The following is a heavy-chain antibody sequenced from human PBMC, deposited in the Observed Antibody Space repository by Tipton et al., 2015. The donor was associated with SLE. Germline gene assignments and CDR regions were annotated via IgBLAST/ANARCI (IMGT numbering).Heavy chain of an antibody. D-gene: IGHD3-22*01. J-gene: IGHJ3*02. V-gene: IGHV3-7*03. CDR3: ARPDFSSGYPDAFDI. CDR2: IKQDGSEK. Sequence: SLRLSCAASGFTFSSYWMSWVRQAPGKGLEWVANIKQDGSEKYYVDSVKGRFTISRDNAKNSLYLQMNSLRAEDTAVYYCARPDFSSGYPDAFDIWGQGTMVTVSS. CDR1: GFTFSSYW.